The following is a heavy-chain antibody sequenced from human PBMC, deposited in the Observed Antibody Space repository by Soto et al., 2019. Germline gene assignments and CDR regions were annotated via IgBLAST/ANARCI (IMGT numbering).Heavy chain of an antibody. J-gene: IGHJ4*02. CDR3: ARGLSYGGPIDY. D-gene: IGHD4-17*01. CDR1: GGTFSSYA. V-gene: IGHV1-69*13. CDR2: IIPIFGTA. Sequence: SVKVSCKASGGTFSSYAISWVRQAPGQGLEWMGGIIPIFGTANYAQKFQGRVTITADESTSTAYMELSSLRSEDTAVYYCARGLSYGGPIDYWGQGTLVTVSS.